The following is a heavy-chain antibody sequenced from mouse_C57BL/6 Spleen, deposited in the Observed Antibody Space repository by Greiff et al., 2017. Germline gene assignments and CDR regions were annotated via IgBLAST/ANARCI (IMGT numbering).Heavy chain of an antibody. CDR2: IYPGDGDT. D-gene: IGHD2-2*01. Sequence: LKESGASVKISCKASGYAFSSYWMNWVKRRPGKGLEWIGQIYPGDGDTNYNGKFKGKATLTADKSSSTAYMQLSSLTSEDSAVYFCARWLDLYAMDYWGQGTSGTVSS. V-gene: IGHV1-80*01. J-gene: IGHJ4*01. CDR1: GYAFSSYW. CDR3: ARWLDLYAMDY.